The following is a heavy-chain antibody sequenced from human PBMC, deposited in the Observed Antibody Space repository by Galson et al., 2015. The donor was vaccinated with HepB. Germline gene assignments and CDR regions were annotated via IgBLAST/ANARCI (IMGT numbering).Heavy chain of an antibody. V-gene: IGHV3-66*01. CDR1: GLTVSSDY. D-gene: IGHD3-10*01. CDR2: IYSGGST. J-gene: IGHJ6*02. Sequence: SLRLSCAASGLTVSSDYMSWVRQAPGKGLEWVSVIYSGGSTYYADSVKGRFTISRDNSKNTLYLQMNSLRAEDTAVYYCARDRLGSGSYYYYYYGMDVWGQGTTVTVSS. CDR3: ARDRLGSGSYYYYYYGMDV.